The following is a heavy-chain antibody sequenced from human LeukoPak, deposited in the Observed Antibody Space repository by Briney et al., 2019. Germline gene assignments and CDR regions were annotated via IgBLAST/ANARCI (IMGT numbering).Heavy chain of an antibody. D-gene: IGHD6-19*01. CDR3: ARVGARSGWSFDY. Sequence: GGSLRLSCAASGFTFSSYGMHWVRQAPGKGLEWVAFIRYDGSNKYYADSVKGRFTISRDNAKNSLYLQMNSLRAEDTAVYYCARVGARSGWSFDYWGQGTLVTVSS. J-gene: IGHJ4*02. CDR2: IRYDGSNK. V-gene: IGHV3-30*02. CDR1: GFTFSSYG.